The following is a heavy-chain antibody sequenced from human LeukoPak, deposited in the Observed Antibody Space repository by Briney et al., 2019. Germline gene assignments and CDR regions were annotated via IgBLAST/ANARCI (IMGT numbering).Heavy chain of an antibody. CDR2: ISGSGGST. CDR3: AKAMTGAFDI. CDR1: GFTFSSYS. J-gene: IGHJ3*02. V-gene: IGHV3-23*01. Sequence: GGSLRLSCAAPGFTFSSYSMNWVRQAPGKGLEWVSAISGSGGSTYYADSVKGRFTISRDNSKNTLYLQMNRLRAEDTAVYYCAKAMTGAFDIWGQGKMVTVSS.